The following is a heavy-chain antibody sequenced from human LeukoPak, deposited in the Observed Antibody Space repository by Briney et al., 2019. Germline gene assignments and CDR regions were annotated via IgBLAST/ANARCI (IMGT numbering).Heavy chain of an antibody. D-gene: IGHD5-18*01. CDR2: IIPIFGTA. CDR3: ARRAHTAMGLPYFDY. J-gene: IGHJ4*02. V-gene: IGHV1-69*13. CDR1: GYTFTSYP. Sequence: ASVTVSCKASGYTFTSYPMNWVRQAPGQGLEWMGGIIPIFGTANYAQKFQGRVTITADESTSTAYMELSSLRSEDTAVYYCARRAHTAMGLPYFDYWGQGTLVTVSS.